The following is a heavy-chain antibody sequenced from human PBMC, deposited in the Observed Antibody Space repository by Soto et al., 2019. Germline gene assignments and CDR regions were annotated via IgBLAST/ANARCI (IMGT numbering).Heavy chain of an antibody. CDR2: INPSGGST. CDR3: AAEEQLVLRPNWFDP. D-gene: IGHD6-13*01. CDR1: GYTFTSYY. J-gene: IGHJ5*02. Sequence: ASVKVSCKASGYTFTSYYMHWVRQAPGQGLEWMGIINPSGGSTSYAQKFQGRVTMTRDTSTSTVYMELSSLRSEDTAVYYCAAEEQLVLRPNWFDPWGQGTLVTVPS. V-gene: IGHV1-46*01.